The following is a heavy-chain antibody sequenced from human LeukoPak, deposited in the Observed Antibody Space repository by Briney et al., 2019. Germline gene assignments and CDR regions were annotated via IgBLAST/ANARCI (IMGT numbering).Heavy chain of an antibody. CDR2: ISGSGGST. J-gene: IGHJ4*02. Sequence: GGSLRLSCAASGFTFSSYAMSWVRQAPGKGLEWVSAISGSGGSTYYADSVKGRFTISRDNSKNTLYLQMDSLRVDDTAVFYCVKSIVAGTGIFDSWGQGTLVTVSS. D-gene: IGHD1-26*01. CDR3: VKSIVAGTGIFDS. V-gene: IGHV3-23*01. CDR1: GFTFSSYA.